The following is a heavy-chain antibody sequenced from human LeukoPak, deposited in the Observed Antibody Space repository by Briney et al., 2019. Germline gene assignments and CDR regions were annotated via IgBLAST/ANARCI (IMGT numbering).Heavy chain of an antibody. D-gene: IGHD3-22*01. CDR1: GGSISSSSYY. Sequence: SETLSLTCTVSGGSISSSSYYWGWIRQPPGTGLEWIGSIYYSGSTYYNPSLKSRVTISVDTSKNQFSLKLSSVTAADTAVYYCARDSHYDSSGRSNAFDIWGQGTMVTVSS. J-gene: IGHJ3*02. CDR3: ARDSHYDSSGRSNAFDI. CDR2: IYYSGST. V-gene: IGHV4-39*07.